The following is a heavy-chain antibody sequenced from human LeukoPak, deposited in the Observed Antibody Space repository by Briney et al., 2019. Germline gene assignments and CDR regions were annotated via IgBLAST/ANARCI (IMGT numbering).Heavy chain of an antibody. Sequence: PGGSLRLSCAASGFTFSSYSMNWVRQTPGKGLEWVSSISSSSTCIYYADSVKGRFTISRDNAKNSLYLQMNSLRAEDTAVYYCAREPTAMILWGQGTLVTVSS. J-gene: IGHJ4*02. D-gene: IGHD5-18*01. V-gene: IGHV3-21*01. CDR1: GFTFSSYS. CDR3: AREPTAMIL. CDR2: ISSSSTCI.